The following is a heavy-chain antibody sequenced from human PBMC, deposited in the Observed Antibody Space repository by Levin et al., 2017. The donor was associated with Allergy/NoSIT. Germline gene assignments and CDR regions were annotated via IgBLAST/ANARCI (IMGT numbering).Heavy chain of an antibody. J-gene: IGHJ6*02. Sequence: GGSLRLSCEASGFIFEDYAMHWVRQVPGKGLEWVAGISWSSHNLGYAASVKGRFTISRDNAKNSLYLQMYSLRFEDTALYYCTTEIFRGHSLGSHSDVYGVDVWGHGTAVTV. CDR1: GFIFEDYA. CDR2: ISWSSHNL. CDR3: TTEIFRGHSLGSHSDVYGVDV. D-gene: IGHD5-18*01. V-gene: IGHV3-9*01.